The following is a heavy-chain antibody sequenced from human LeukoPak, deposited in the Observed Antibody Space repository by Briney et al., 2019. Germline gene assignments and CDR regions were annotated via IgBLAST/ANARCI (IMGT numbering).Heavy chain of an antibody. Sequence: GASVKVSCKASGYTFTGYYMHWVRQAPGQGLEWMGWINPNSGGTNYAQKFQGRVTMTRDTSISTAYMELSRLRSDDTAVYYCARGNRPTVSITMIVVVINDNWFDPWGQGTLVTVSS. CDR1: GYTFTGYY. V-gene: IGHV1-2*02. D-gene: IGHD3-22*01. CDR3: ARGNRPTVSITMIVVVINDNWFDP. CDR2: INPNSGGT. J-gene: IGHJ5*02.